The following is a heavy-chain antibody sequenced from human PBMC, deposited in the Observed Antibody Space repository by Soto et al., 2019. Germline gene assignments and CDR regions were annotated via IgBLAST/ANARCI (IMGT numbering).Heavy chain of an antibody. D-gene: IGHD3-10*01. CDR1: GYTFTSYA. CDR2: INAGNGNT. V-gene: IGHV1-3*01. CDR3: ARVNTMVRGVIDWFDP. Sequence: ASVKVSCKASGYTFTSYAMHWVRQAPGQRLEWMGWINAGNGNTKYSQKFQGRVTITRDTSASTAYMELSSLRSEDTAVYYCARVNTMVRGVIDWFDPWGQGTLVTVSS. J-gene: IGHJ5*02.